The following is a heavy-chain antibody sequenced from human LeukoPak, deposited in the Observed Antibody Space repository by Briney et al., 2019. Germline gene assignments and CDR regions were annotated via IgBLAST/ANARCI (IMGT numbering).Heavy chain of an antibody. V-gene: IGHV1-46*01. CDR3: ATEIVDAYYFES. CDR1: GGTFSSYA. Sequence: GASVKVSCKASGGTFSSYAISWVRQAPGQGLEWMGMIYANAGDTRFAQKFQGRATMTRDTSTTTVYMDLSTLRSEDTAVYFCATEIVDAYYFESWGQGTLVTVSS. CDR2: IYANAGDT. J-gene: IGHJ4*02. D-gene: IGHD2/OR15-2a*01.